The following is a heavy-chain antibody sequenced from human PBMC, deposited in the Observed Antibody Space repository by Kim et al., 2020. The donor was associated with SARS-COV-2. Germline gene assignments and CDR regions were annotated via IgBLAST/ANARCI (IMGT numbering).Heavy chain of an antibody. CDR2: ISGSGGCT. J-gene: IGHJ6*02. CDR1: GLTFSSYA. CDR3: ARDNSAHYYYYGMDV. Sequence: GGSLRLSCAASGLTFSSYAMSWVRQAPGKGLEWVSTISGSGGCTYYADSMKGRFTISRDNSKNTLYLQMSSLRAEDTAVYYCARDNSAHYYYYGMDVWGQGTTVTVSS. V-gene: IGHV3-23*01. D-gene: IGHD1-20*01.